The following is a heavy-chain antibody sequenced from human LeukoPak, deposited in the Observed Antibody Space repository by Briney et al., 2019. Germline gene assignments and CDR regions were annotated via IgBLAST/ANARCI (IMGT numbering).Heavy chain of an antibody. CDR1: GFIFSSHG. CDR3: ATDRGLGELSLDY. J-gene: IGHJ4*02. V-gene: IGHV3-23*01. CDR2: ISPSGDIT. D-gene: IGHD3-10*01. Sequence: GGSLIPSCAASGFIFSSHGMNWVRQAPGKGLEWVSGISPSGDITYYADSVKGRFTISRDNSKNTLYLQMNSLRAEDTAVYYCATDRGLGELSLDYWGQGTLVTVSS.